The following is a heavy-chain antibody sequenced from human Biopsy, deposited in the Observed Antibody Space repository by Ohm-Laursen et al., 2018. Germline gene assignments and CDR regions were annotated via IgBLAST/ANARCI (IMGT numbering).Heavy chain of an antibody. J-gene: IGHJ6*02. Sequence: TQTLTLTRSFSGFSLSARGMCVSWIRQAPGKALEWLARVDWDDYKDYSASLQTKLSISKDTSNDQVVLTVNNVDPAGTATYYCARTPILIVSAGLVYRHRRHLQGMEVWGQGIAVTVS. CDR2: VDWDDYK. CDR3: ARTPILIVSAGLVYRHRRHLQGMEV. D-gene: IGHD6-13*01. CDR1: GFSLSARGMC. V-gene: IGHV2-70*11.